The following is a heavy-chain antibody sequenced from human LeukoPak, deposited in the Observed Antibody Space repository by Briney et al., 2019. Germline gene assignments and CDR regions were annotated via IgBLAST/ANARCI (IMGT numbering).Heavy chain of an antibody. CDR1: GGSISSYY. CDR2: IYTSGST. J-gene: IGHJ3*02. D-gene: IGHD3-22*01. V-gene: IGHV4-4*07. CDR3: ARYFQYYYDSSGYSDAFDI. Sequence: PSETLPPTCTVSGGSISSYYWSWIRQPAGKGLEWIGRIYTSGSTNYNPSLKSRVTMSVDTSKNQFSLKLSSVTAADTAVYYCARYFQYYYDSSGYSDAFDIWGQGTMVTVSS.